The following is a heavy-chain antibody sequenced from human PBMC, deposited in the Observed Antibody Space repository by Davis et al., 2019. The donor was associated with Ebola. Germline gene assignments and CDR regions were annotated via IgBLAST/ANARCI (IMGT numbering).Heavy chain of an antibody. CDR2: IYPGDSDT. Sequence: GESLKISCKGSGYSFTSYWIGWVRQMPGKGLEWMGIIYPGDSDTRYSPSFQGQVTISADKSISTAYLQWSSLKASDTAMYYCARIQEEYYYYYGMDVWGQGTTVTVSS. J-gene: IGHJ6*02. V-gene: IGHV5-51*01. D-gene: IGHD5-18*01. CDR3: ARIQEEYYYYYGMDV. CDR1: GYSFTSYW.